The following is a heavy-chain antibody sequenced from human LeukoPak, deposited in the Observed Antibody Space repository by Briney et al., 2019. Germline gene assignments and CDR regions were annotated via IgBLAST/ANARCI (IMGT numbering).Heavy chain of an antibody. Sequence: SETLSLTCIVSGGSISSYYWSWIRQPPGKGLERIGYIYYSGSTNYNPSLKSRVTISVDTSKNQFSLKLSSVTAADTAVYYCARRYSSSGYFDYWGQGTLVTVSS. CDR2: IYYSGST. CDR1: GGSISSYY. D-gene: IGHD6-6*01. V-gene: IGHV4-59*08. CDR3: ARRYSSSGYFDY. J-gene: IGHJ4*02.